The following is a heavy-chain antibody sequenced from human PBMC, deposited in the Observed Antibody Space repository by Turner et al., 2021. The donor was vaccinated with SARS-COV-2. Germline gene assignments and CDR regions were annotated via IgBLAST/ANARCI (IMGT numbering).Heavy chain of an antibody. J-gene: IGHJ6*02. Sequence: EVQLVESGGGLVQPGGSLRLSCAASGFTFSSYWMHWVRQAPGKWLVWVSRINSDRRRTSYADSVKSRFTISRDNAKNTLYLQINSLRAVDTDVYYCARDHIGVYYAMDVWGQGTTVTVSS. D-gene: IGHD3-10*01. CDR1: GFTFSSYW. CDR3: ARDHIGVYYAMDV. V-gene: IGHV3-74*01. CDR2: INSDRRRT.